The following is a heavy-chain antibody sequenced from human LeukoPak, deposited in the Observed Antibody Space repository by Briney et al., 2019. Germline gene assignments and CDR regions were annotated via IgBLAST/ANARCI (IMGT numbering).Heavy chain of an antibody. J-gene: IGHJ4*02. CDR2: INPSGGST. CDR1: GYTFTGYY. D-gene: IGHD4-17*01. V-gene: IGHV1-46*01. CDR3: AVGNDYGDYGGSARADY. Sequence: RASVKVSCKASGYTFTGYYMHWVRQAPGQGLEWMGIINPSGGSTSYAQKFQGRVTMTRDTSTSTVYMELSSLRSEDTAVYYCAVGNDYGDYGGSARADYWGQGTLVTVSS.